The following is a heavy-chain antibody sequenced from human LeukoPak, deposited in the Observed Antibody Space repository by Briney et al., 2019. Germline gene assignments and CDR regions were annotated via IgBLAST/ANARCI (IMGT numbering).Heavy chain of an antibody. V-gene: IGHV1-8*01. J-gene: IGHJ1*01. D-gene: IGHD4-17*01. CDR3: ARVTFDGDYEFLQH. Sequence: ASVKVSCKASGYTFTSYDINWVRQATGQGLEWMGWMNPNSGNTGYAQKFQGRATMTRNTSISTAYMELSSLRSEDTAVYYCARVTFDGDYEFLQHWGQGTLVTVSS. CDR2: MNPNSGNT. CDR1: GYTFTSYD.